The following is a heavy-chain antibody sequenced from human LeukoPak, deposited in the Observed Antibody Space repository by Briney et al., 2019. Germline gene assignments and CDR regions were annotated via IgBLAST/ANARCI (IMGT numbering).Heavy chain of an antibody. CDR3: ARGENTVGATDFDY. D-gene: IGHD1-26*01. CDR1: GASISSYY. Sequence: SETLSLTCTVSGASISSYYWNWIRQSPGKGLEWIACVHYSGSPNYNPSLKSRITISLDTSKNQYSLRLSSVTAADTAVYYCARGENTVGATDFDYWGQGTLVTVSS. V-gene: IGHV4-59*01. CDR2: VHYSGSP. J-gene: IGHJ4*02.